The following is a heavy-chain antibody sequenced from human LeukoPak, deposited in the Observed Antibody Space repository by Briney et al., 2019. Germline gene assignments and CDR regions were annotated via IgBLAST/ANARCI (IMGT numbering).Heavy chain of an antibody. CDR2: INPNSGGT. V-gene: IGHV1-2*04. J-gene: IGHJ3*02. D-gene: IGHD2/OR15-2a*01. CDR1: GYTFTGYY. CDR3: ARDFLHASDI. Sequence: ASVKVSCKASGYTFTGYYMHWVRQAPGQGLEYMGWINPNSGGTSYAQKFQGWVTLTRDTSTTTAYMELSRLKSDDTAVYYCARDFLHASDIWGQGTMVTVSS.